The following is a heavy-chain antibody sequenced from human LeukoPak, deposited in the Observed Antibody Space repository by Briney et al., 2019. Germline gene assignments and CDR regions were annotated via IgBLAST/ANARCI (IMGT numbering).Heavy chain of an antibody. V-gene: IGHV1-69*04. J-gene: IGHJ1*01. CDR2: IIPILGIA. Sequence: GASVKVSCKASGGTFSSYAISWVRQAPGQGLEWMGRIIPILGIANYAQKFQGRVTITADKSTSTAYMELSSLRSEDTAVYYCASPQIGSSGYPEYFQHWGQGTLVTVSS. CDR1: GGTFSSYA. D-gene: IGHD3-22*01. CDR3: ASPQIGSSGYPEYFQH.